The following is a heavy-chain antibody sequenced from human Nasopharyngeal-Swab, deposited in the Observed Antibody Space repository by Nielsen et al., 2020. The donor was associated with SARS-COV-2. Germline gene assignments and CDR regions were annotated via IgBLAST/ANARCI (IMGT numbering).Heavy chain of an antibody. V-gene: IGHV4-59*08. Sequence: SETLSLTCTVSGGSISSYYWSWIRQPRGKGLEWIGYIYYSGSTNYNPSLKSRVTISVDTSKNQLSLKLSSVTAADTAVYYCARHTVATPISHYFDYWGQGTLVTVSS. J-gene: IGHJ4*02. D-gene: IGHD4-17*01. CDR1: GGSISSYY. CDR2: IYYSGST. CDR3: ARHTVATPISHYFDY.